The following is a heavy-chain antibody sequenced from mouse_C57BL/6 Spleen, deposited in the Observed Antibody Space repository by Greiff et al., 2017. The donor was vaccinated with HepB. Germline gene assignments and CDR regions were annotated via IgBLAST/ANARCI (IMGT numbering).Heavy chain of an antibody. CDR2: IYPGSGNT. Sequence: VQLQQSGAELVRPGASVKLSCKASGYTFTDYYINWVKQRPGQGLEWIARIYPGSGNTYYNEKFKGKATLTAEKSSSTAYMQLSSLTSEDSAVYFCARKGDGPYYFDYWGQGTTLTVSS. CDR1: GYTFTDYY. V-gene: IGHV1-76*01. J-gene: IGHJ2*01. CDR3: ARKGDGPYYFDY.